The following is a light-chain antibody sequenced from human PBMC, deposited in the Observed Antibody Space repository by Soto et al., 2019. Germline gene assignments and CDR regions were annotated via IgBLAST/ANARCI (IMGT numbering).Light chain of an antibody. Sequence: VLTQSPGTLSLSPGERVTLSCRASQSLRNNGLSWYQQKPGQAPRLLIYRATSRATGTPDRFSGGGSGTHFTLTVDTLEPEDCAVYYCHQYATSPRTFGQGTKVDIK. V-gene: IGKV3-20*01. CDR1: QSLRNNG. CDR2: RAT. CDR3: HQYATSPRT. J-gene: IGKJ1*01.